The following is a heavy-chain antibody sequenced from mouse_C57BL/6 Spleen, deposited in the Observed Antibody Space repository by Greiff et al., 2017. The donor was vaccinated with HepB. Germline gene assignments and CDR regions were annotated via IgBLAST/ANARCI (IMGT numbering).Heavy chain of an antibody. V-gene: IGHV14-4*01. CDR1: GFNIKDDY. CDR2: IDPENGDT. D-gene: IGHD2-3*01. J-gene: IGHJ2*01. CDR3: TRGWLLRNFYFDY. Sequence: EVQLQQSGAELVRPGASVKLSCTASGFNIKDDYMHWVKQRPEQGLEWIGWIDPENGDTEYASKFQGKATITADTSSNTAYLQLSSLTSEDTAVYYCTRGWLLRNFYFDYWGQGTTLTVSS.